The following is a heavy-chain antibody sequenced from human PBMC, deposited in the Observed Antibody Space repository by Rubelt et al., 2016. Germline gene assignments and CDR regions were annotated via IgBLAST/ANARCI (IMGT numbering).Heavy chain of an antibody. CDR2: ISSSGSTI. CDR3: AREKNYGSGSYWVDN. D-gene: IGHD3-10*01. Sequence: EVQLVESGGGLVQPGGSRRLSCAASGFIFSSYSMSWVRQAPGKGLEWVSYISSSGSTIYYADSVKGRFTISRDNAKNSLYLQMNSLRVEDPAGYYCAREKNYGSGSYWVDNWGQGTLVTVSS. CDR1: GFIFSSYS. J-gene: IGHJ4*02. V-gene: IGHV3-48*04.